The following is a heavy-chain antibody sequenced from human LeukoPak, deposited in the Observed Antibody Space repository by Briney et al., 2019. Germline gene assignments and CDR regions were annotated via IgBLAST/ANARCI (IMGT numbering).Heavy chain of an antibody. Sequence: ASAKVSCKASGYTFTSYYMHWVRQAPGQGLEWMGIINPSGGSTSYAQKFQGRVTMTRDTSTSTVYMELSSLRSEDTAVYYCARARTKWELLDYWGQGTLVTVSS. CDR2: INPSGGST. CDR3: ARARTKWELLDY. D-gene: IGHD1-26*01. CDR1: GYTFTSYY. J-gene: IGHJ4*02. V-gene: IGHV1-46*01.